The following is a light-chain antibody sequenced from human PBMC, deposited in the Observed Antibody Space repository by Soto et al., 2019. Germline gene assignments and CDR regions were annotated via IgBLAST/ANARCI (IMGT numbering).Light chain of an antibody. CDR2: GAS. CDR1: QSVSSNF. J-gene: IGKJ1*01. CDR3: QQYGNSPPLT. V-gene: IGKV3-20*01. Sequence: EIVLTQSPGTLSLSPGYRATLSCRASQSVSSNFLAWYQQKTGQAPRLLVYGASSRATGIPDRFSGSGSGTDFTLTISRLEPEDFAVYYCQQYGNSPPLTFGQGTKVEIK.